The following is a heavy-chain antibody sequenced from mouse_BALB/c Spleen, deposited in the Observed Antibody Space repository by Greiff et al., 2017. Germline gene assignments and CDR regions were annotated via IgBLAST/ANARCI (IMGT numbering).Heavy chain of an antibody. Sequence: DVMLVESGGGLVQPGGSRKLSCAASGFTFSSFGMHWVRQAPEKGLEWVAYISSGSSTIYYADTVKGRFTISRDNPKNTLFLQMTSLRSEDTAMYYCARGTVYYFDYWGQGTTLTVSS. J-gene: IGHJ2*01. CDR3: ARGTVYYFDY. V-gene: IGHV5-17*02. CDR2: ISSGSSTI. D-gene: IGHD4-1*01. CDR1: GFTFSSFG.